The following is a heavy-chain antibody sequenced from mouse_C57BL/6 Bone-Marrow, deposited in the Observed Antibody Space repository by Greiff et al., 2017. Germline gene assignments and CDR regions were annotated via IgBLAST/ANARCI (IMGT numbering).Heavy chain of an antibody. CDR2: IRSKSNNYAT. CDR3: VRHPPIYDGYYVFAY. V-gene: IGHV10-1*01. CDR1: GFSFNTYA. Sequence: EVKVVESGGGLVQPKGSLKLSCAASGFSFNTYALNWVRQAPGKGLEWVARIRSKSNNYATSYADSVKDRFTISRDDSESMLYLQINNLKTEDTAMYYCVRHPPIYDGYYVFAYWGQGTLVTVSA. J-gene: IGHJ3*01. D-gene: IGHD2-3*01.